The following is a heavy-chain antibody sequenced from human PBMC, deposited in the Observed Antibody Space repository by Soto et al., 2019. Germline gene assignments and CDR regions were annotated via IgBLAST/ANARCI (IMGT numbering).Heavy chain of an antibody. V-gene: IGHV4-34*01. CDR2: INHSGST. CDR3: ARMVGDFWSGYYTPKYSWFDP. J-gene: IGHJ5*02. CDR1: GGSFSGYY. D-gene: IGHD3-3*01. Sequence: LTCAVYGGSFSGYYWSWIRQPPGKGLEWIGEINHSGSTNYNPSLKSRVTISVDTSKNQFSLKLSSVTAADTAVYYCARMVGDFWSGYYTPKYSWFDPWGQGTLVTVSS.